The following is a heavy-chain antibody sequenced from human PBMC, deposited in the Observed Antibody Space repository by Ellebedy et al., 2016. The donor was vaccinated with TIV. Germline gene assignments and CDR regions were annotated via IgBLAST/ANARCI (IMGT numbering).Heavy chain of an antibody. J-gene: IGHJ4*02. D-gene: IGHD2-2*01. Sequence: GESLKISCAASGFTFSSYGMHWVRQAPGKGLEWVAVISYDGSNKYYADSVKGRFTISRDNSQNTLYLQMNSLRAEDTAVYYCAKGPPMYFDYWGQGTLVTVSS. CDR2: ISYDGSNK. CDR3: AKGPPMYFDY. CDR1: GFTFSSYG. V-gene: IGHV3-30*18.